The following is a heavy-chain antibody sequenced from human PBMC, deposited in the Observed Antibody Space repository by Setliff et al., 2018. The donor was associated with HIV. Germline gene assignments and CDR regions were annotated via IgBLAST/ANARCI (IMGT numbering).Heavy chain of an antibody. CDR2: IDTTGST. CDR3: ARELPGVCYFDD. V-gene: IGHV1-46*01. CDR1: RYTFSSYY. J-gene: IGHJ4*02. Sequence: RASVKVSCKASRYTFSSYYLHWMRQAPGQGLEWMAMIDTTGSTFYAQTFQGRITMTRDTSTSAIYMELNGLTSEDTAVYYCARELPGVCYFDDWGQGTLGTAPQ. D-gene: IGHD2-21*02.